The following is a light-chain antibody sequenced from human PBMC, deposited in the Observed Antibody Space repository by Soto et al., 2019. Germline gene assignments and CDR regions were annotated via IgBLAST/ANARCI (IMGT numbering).Light chain of an antibody. CDR2: GNS. V-gene: IGLV1-40*01. CDR3: QSYDSSLSGWDV. CDR1: SSNIGAGYD. J-gene: IGLJ1*01. Sequence: QSVLTQPPSVSGAPGQRVTISCTGSSSNIGAGYDVHWYQQLPGTAPKLLIYGNSNRPSGVPDRFSGSKSGTSASLAITGLQAEAEADYYCQSYDSSLSGWDVFGNGTKVTVL.